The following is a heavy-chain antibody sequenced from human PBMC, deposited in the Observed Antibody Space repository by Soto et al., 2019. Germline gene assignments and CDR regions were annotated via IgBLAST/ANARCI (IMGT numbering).Heavy chain of an antibody. CDR1: GFTFSSYG. CDR3: ARVPITIFGVVSLHGMDV. CDR2: IWYDGSNK. V-gene: IGHV3-33*01. J-gene: IGHJ6*02. D-gene: IGHD3-3*01. Sequence: GGSLRLSCAASGFTFSSYGMHWVRQAPGKGLEWVAVIWYDGSNKYYADSVKGRFTISRDNSKNTLYLQMNSLRAEDTAVYYCARVPITIFGVVSLHGMDVWGQGTTVTVS.